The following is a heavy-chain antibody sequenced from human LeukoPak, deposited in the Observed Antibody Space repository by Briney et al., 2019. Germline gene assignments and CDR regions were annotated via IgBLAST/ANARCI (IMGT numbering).Heavy chain of an antibody. CDR2: FDPEDGET. D-gene: IGHD3-16*01. J-gene: IGHJ5*02. CDR1: GYTLTELS. Sequence: WASVKVSCKVSGYTLTELSMHWVRQAPGKGPEWMGGFDPEDGETIYAQKFQGRVTMTEDTSTDTAYMELSSLRSEDTAVYYCATLVSVSMGIMAESINWFDPWGQGTLVTVSS. CDR3: ATLVSVSMGIMAESINWFDP. V-gene: IGHV1-24*01.